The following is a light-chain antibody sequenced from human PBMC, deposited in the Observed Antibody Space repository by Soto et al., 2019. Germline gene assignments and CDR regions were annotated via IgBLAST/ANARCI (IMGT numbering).Light chain of an antibody. Sequence: QSVLTQPASVSGSPGQSITISCTGTSSDVGGYNSVSWYQHHPGKAPKLMIYEVSNRPSGVSDRFSGSKSGNTASLTISGLQAEDEADYYCSSYAGSNNYVFGSGTKVTAL. J-gene: IGLJ1*01. CDR1: SSDVGGYNS. CDR3: SSYAGSNNYV. V-gene: IGLV2-14*01. CDR2: EVS.